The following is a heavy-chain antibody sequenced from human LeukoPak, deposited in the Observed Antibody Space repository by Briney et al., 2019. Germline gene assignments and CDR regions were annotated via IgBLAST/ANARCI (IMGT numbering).Heavy chain of an antibody. CDR1: GYSFISYW. D-gene: IGHD3-10*01. CDR2: IYPGDSDT. V-gene: IGHV5-51*01. J-gene: IGHJ4*02. Sequence: GESLKISCKGSGYSFISYWIGWVRQMPGKGLEWMGIIYPGDSDTRYSPSFQGHVTISADKSISTAYLQWSSLKASDTAMYYCARRGYYGSGSYYFAAFDYWGQGTLVTVSS. CDR3: ARRGYYGSGSYYFAAFDY.